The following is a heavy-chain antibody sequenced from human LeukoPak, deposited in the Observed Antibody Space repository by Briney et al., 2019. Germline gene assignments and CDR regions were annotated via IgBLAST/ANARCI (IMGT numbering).Heavy chain of an antibody. CDR3: AKLPSYDSSGHDGFDV. J-gene: IGHJ3*01. V-gene: IGHV3-23*01. CDR2: TSGSGGSK. CDR1: GFTFKSHA. D-gene: IGHD3-22*01. Sequence: GGSLRLSCAASGFTFKSHAMSWVRQAPGKGLEWVSATSGSGGSKFYADSVKGRFTISRDNSKNTLYLQMNSLRAEDTAIYYCAKLPSYDSSGHDGFDVWGQGTRVTVSS.